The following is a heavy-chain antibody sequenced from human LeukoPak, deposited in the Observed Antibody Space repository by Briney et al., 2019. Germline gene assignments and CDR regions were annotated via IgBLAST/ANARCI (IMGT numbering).Heavy chain of an antibody. CDR3: ARVYLERLTAGYFDH. V-gene: IGHV3-30*09. CDR2: ISYDGRQN. Sequence: GRSLRLSCAASGFTFSTYAMNWVRQAPGKGLEWVAVISYDGRQNYYADSVKGRFAISRDNSKNTLYLQMSSLRDEESAAYYCARVYLERLTAGYFDHWGQGTWVTVSS. D-gene: IGHD2-8*01. CDR1: GFTFSTYA. J-gene: IGHJ4*02.